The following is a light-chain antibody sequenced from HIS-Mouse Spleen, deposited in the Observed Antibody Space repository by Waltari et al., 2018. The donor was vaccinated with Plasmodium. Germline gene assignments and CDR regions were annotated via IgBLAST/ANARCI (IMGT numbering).Light chain of an antibody. J-gene: IGLJ3*02. CDR1: ALPKKY. V-gene: IGLV3-10*01. Sequence: SSELTQPPSVSLSPGHTARLTCSGDALPKKYAYWYQQKSGQAPVLVIYEDSKRPSGVPERFSCSSSGTMATLTISGAQVEDEADYYCYSTDSSGNHRVFGGGTKLTGL. CDR2: EDS. CDR3: YSTDSSGNHRV.